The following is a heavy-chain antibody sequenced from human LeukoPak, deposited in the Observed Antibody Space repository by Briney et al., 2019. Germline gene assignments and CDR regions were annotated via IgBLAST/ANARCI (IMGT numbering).Heavy chain of an antibody. J-gene: IGHJ4*02. V-gene: IGHV1-69*13. CDR1: GYTFTSYG. D-gene: IGHD2-8*01. CDR2: IIPIFGTA. Sequence: EASVKVSCKASGYTFTSYGISWVRQAPGQGLEWMGGIIPIFGTANYAQKFQGRVTITADESTSTAYMELSSLRSEDTAVYYCARDATPYCTNGVCYKLTFEFDYWGQGTLVTVSS. CDR3: ARDATPYCTNGVCYKLTFEFDY.